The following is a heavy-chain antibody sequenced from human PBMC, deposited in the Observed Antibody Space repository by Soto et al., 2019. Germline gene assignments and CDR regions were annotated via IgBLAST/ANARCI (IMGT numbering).Heavy chain of an antibody. CDR3: AGLTVTVYGMDV. CDR1: GGTFSSYT. Sequence: QVQLVQSGAEVKKPGSSVKVSCKASGGTFSSYTISWVRQAPGQGLEWMGRIIPILGIANYAQKFQGRVTITADKSTSTAYMELSSLSSADTAVYYCAGLTVTVYGMDVWGQGTTVTVSS. CDR2: IIPILGIA. D-gene: IGHD2-21*02. J-gene: IGHJ6*02. V-gene: IGHV1-69*02.